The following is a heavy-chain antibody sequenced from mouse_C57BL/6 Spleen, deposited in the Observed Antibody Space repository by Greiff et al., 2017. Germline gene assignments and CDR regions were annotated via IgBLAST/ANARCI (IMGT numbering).Heavy chain of an antibody. CDR2: ISDGGSYT. V-gene: IGHV5-4*03. CDR3: ARYQGYHPRYAMDY. J-gene: IGHJ4*01. CDR1: GFTFSSYA. D-gene: IGHD2-2*01. Sequence: EVKLLESGAGLVKPGASLKLSCAASGFTFSSYAMSWVRQTPGKRLEWVGTISDGGSYTYYPDKLKGQFTISRDNAETTAYLEMSHLNSEDTAMYYCARYQGYHPRYAMDYWGQGTSVTVSS.